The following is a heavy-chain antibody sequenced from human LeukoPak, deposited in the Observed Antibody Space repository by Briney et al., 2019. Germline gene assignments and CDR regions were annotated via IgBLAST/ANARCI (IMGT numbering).Heavy chain of an antibody. CDR1: GGSFSGYY. CDR3: ARQGEAAAGLNWFDP. CDR2: INHSGST. J-gene: IGHJ5*02. Sequence: SETLSLTCAVYGGSFSGYYWSWIRQPPGKGLEWIGEINHSGSTNYNPSLKSRVTISVDTSKNQFSLKLSSVTAADTAVYYCARQGEAAAGLNWFDPWGQGTLVTVSS. D-gene: IGHD6-13*01. V-gene: IGHV4-34*01.